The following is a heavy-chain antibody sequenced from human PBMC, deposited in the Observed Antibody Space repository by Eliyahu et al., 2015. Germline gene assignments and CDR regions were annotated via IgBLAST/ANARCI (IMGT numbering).Heavy chain of an antibody. V-gene: IGHV4-4*02. CDR2: IYHSGST. Sequence: GLVKPSGTLSLTCAVSGGSISSSNWWSWVRQPPGKGLEWIGEIYHSGSTNYHPSPQSRVTLSVDKSKNQFSMKLSSVTAADTAVYYCASAPGWYGLIDYWGQGTLVTVSS. D-gene: IGHD6-19*01. J-gene: IGHJ4*02. CDR3: ASAPGWYGLIDY. CDR1: GGSISSSNW.